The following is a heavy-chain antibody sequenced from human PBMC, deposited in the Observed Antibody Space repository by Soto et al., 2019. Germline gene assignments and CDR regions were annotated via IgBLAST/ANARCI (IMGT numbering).Heavy chain of an antibody. CDR2: IYHNGNT. CDR3: ARGDVGSSSFDD. Sequence: QVQLQESGPGLVRPSGTLSLTCAVSGDSIRSENWWSWVRQPPGKGLEWLGDIYHNGNTNDNPSLTSRVSISVDKSKNLISLKLSLVTAAATAVYYCARGDVGSSSFDDWGQGVLVTVSS. CDR1: GDSIRSENW. V-gene: IGHV4-4*02. D-gene: IGHD6-6*01. J-gene: IGHJ4*02.